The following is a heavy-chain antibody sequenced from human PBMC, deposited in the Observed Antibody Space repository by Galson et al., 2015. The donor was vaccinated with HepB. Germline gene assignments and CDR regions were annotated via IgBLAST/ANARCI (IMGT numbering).Heavy chain of an antibody. V-gene: IGHV4-34*01. CDR3: ARFAGRREPFDY. D-gene: IGHD1-26*01. J-gene: IGHJ4*02. Sequence: TLSLTCAVYGGSFSGYYWSWIRQPPGKGLEWIGEINHSGSTNYNPSLKSRVTISVDTSKNQFSLKLSSVTAADTAVYYCARFAGRREPFDYWGQGTLVTVSS. CDR2: INHSGST. CDR1: GGSFSGYY.